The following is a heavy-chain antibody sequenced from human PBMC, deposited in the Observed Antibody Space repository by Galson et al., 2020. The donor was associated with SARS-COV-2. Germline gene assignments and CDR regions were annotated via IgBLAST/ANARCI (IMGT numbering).Heavy chain of an antibody. CDR1: GGSVGSGSYY. J-gene: IGHJ5*02. CDR3: ARIYSGSYYRWFDP. V-gene: IGHV4-61*01. D-gene: IGHD1-26*01. Sequence: SQTLSLTCSVSGGSVGSGSYYWSWVRQPPGNGLEWIGCMYYSGISHYNPSLRGRVTISADTSNNQFSLKLSSVTAADTAVYYCARIYSGSYYRWFDPWGQGILVTVSS. CDR2: MYYSGIS.